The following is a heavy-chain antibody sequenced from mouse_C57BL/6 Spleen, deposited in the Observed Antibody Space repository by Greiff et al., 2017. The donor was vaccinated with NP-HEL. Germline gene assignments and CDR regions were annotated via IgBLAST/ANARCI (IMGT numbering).Heavy chain of an antibody. D-gene: IGHD2-5*01. V-gene: IGHV5-17*01. CDR3: ARDYSNYAWFAY. CDR2: ISSGSSTI. Sequence: EVQLVESGGGLVKPGGSLKLSCAASGFTFSDYGMHWVRQAPEKGLEWVAYISSGSSTIYYADTVKGRFTISRDNAKNTLFLQMTSLRSEDTAMYYCARDYSNYAWFAYWGQGTLVTVSA. CDR1: GFTFSDYG. J-gene: IGHJ3*01.